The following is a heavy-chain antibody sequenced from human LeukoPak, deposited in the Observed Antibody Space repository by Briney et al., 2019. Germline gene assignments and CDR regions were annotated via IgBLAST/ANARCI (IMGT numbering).Heavy chain of an antibody. CDR1: GGSISSSSFY. CDR2: IYYSGST. V-gene: IGHV4-39*01. Sequence: PSETLSLTCTVSGGSISSSSFYWGWLRQPPGKGLEWIGSIYYSGSTYYNPSLKSRVTISVDTSKNQFSLTLSSVTAADTAVYYCARGWGDGYNYHHFDYWGQGTLVTVSS. CDR3: ARGWGDGYNYHHFDY. J-gene: IGHJ4*02. D-gene: IGHD5-24*01.